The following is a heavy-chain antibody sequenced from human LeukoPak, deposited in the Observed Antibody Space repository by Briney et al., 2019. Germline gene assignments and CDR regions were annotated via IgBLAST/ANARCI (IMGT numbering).Heavy chain of an antibody. CDR3: ARALLLWFGEFQPSDY. J-gene: IGHJ4*02. V-gene: IGHV3-7*01. CDR2: ITQDGREK. Sequence: GGSLRLSCAASGFTFSSYWMSWVRQAPGKGLEWVANITQDGREKYYVDSVKGRFTISRDNAKNSLYLQMNSLRAEDTAVYYCARALLLWFGEFQPSDYWGQGTLVTVSS. D-gene: IGHD3-10*01. CDR1: GFTFSSYW.